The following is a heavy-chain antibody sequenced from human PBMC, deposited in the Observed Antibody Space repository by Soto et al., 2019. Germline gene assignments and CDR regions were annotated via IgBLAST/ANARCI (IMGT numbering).Heavy chain of an antibody. D-gene: IGHD4-4*01. V-gene: IGHV3-73*02. CDR1: GFTFSGSV. Sequence: EVQLVESGGGLVQPGGSLRLSCAASGFTFSGSVMHWVRQASGKGLEWVGRIRSKANSYATAYAASVKGRFTLSRDDSKNMAYLQMNSLKTEDTAVYYCTGVENDYIYLYFYPMDVLGQGTTVTVSS. CDR2: IRSKANSYAT. CDR3: TGVENDYIYLYFYPMDV. J-gene: IGHJ6*02.